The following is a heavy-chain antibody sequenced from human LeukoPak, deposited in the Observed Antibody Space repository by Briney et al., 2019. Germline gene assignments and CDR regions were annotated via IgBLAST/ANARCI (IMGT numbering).Heavy chain of an antibody. CDR2: IYYSGST. D-gene: IGHD3-22*01. Sequence: SETLSLTCTVSGGSISSYYWSWIRQPPGKGLERIGYIYYSGSTNYNPSLKSRVTISVDTSKNQFSLKLSSVTAADTAVYYCARGAYYYDSSGYFFDYWGQGTLVTVSS. J-gene: IGHJ4*02. CDR1: GGSISSYY. CDR3: ARGAYYYDSSGYFFDY. V-gene: IGHV4-59*01.